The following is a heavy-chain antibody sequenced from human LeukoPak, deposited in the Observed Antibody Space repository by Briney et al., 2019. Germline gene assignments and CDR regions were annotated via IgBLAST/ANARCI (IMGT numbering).Heavy chain of an antibody. CDR3: ARDPNGGYSYGPVDY. J-gene: IGHJ4*02. CDR1: GYTFTSYD. D-gene: IGHD5-18*01. Sequence: GASVKVSCKASGYTFTSYDINWVRQAPGQGLEWMGWISAYNGNTNYAQKLQGRVTMTTDTSTSTAYMELRSLRSDDTAVYYCARDPNGGYSYGPVDYWGQGTLVTVSS. V-gene: IGHV1-18*01. CDR2: ISAYNGNT.